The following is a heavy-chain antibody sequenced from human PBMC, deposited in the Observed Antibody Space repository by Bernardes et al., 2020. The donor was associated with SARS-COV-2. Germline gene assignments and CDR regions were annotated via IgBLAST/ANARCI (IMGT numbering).Heavy chain of an antibody. V-gene: IGHV1-8*01. CDR1: GYTFTSYD. CDR2: MNPNSGNT. D-gene: IGHD3-22*01. CDR3: ARSKQDYYDSSGYWALVSSQFMNYYYYGMDV. J-gene: IGHJ6*02. Sequence: ASVKVSCKASGYTFTSYDINWVRQATGQGLEWMGWMNPNSGNTGYAQKFQGRVTMTRNTSISTAYMELSSLRSEDTAVYYCARSKQDYYDSSGYWALVSSQFMNYYYYGMDVWGQGTTVTVSS.